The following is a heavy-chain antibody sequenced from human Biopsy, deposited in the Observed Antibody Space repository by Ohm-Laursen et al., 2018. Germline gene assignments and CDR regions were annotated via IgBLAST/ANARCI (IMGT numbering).Heavy chain of an antibody. CDR1: GVSISSTTYY. Sequence: SDTLSLTCRVSGVSISSTTYYWGWIRQPPGKGLEWIGSIHYSGNTYYHASLRSRVTISVDKSKNQFSLKLTSVTAAETAVYYCARQGEWEHFADYWGQGTLVSVSS. V-gene: IGHV4-39*01. D-gene: IGHD1-26*01. CDR2: IHYSGNT. J-gene: IGHJ4*02. CDR3: ARQGEWEHFADY.